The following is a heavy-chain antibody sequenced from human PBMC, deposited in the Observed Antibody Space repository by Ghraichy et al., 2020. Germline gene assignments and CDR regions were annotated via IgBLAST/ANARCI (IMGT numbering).Heavy chain of an antibody. D-gene: IGHD3-22*01. CDR1: GFTFSNAW. CDR3: TTVFYYDSGGYGMDV. CDR2: IKSKTDGGTT. Sequence: GGSLRLSCAASGFTFSNAWMSWVRQAPGKGLEWVGRIKSKTDGGTTDYAAPVKGRFTISRDDSKNTLYLQMNSLKTEDTAVYYCTTVFYYDSGGYGMDVWGQGTTVTVSS. J-gene: IGHJ6*02. V-gene: IGHV3-15*01.